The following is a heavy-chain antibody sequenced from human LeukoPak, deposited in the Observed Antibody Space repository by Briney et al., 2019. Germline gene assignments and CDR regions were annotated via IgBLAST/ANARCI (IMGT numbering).Heavy chain of an antibody. CDR2: ISVYNGNT. D-gene: IGHD3-22*01. CDR1: GGTLSSYA. V-gene: IGHV1-18*01. Sequence: GASVKVSCKTSGGTLSSYAISWVRQAPGQGLEWMGWISVYNGNTNYAQKLQGRVTMTTDTSTSTAYMELRSLRSDDTAVYYCARDPYDTDAFDIWGQGTMVTVSS. J-gene: IGHJ3*02. CDR3: ARDPYDTDAFDI.